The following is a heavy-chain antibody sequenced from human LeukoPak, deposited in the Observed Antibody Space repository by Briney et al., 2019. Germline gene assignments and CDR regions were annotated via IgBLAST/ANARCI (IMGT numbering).Heavy chain of an antibody. CDR2: IYYSGST. CDR3: ARDCSSTSCYTSGVRAFDI. V-gene: IGHV4-30-4*08. CDR1: GGSISSGDFY. D-gene: IGHD2-2*02. J-gene: IGHJ3*02. Sequence: KPSQTLSLTCTVSGGSISSGDFYWSWIRQPPGKGLEWIVYIYYSGSTYYNPSLKSRVTISVDTSKNQFSLKLSSVTAADAAVYYCARDCSSTSCYTSGVRAFDIWGQGTMSPSLQ.